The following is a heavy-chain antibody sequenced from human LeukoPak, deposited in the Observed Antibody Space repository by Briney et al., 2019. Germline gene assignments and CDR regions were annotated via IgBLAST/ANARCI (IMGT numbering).Heavy chain of an antibody. CDR1: GFTVSSNY. V-gene: IGHV3-66*01. CDR3: AREWVPAGFDY. J-gene: IGHJ4*02. Sequence: GGSLRLSCAASGFTVSSNYMSWVRQAPGKGLEWVSVIYSGGSTYYADSVKGRFTISRDNSKNTLYLQMNSLRAEDTAVYYCAREWVPAGFDYWGQGTLVTVSS. D-gene: IGHD2-2*01. CDR2: IYSGGST.